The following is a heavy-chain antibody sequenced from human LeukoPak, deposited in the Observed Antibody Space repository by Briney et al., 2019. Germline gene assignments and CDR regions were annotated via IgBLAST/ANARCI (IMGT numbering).Heavy chain of an antibody. D-gene: IGHD1-26*01. CDR1: GFTFSSYS. CDR2: ISSSSSYI. J-gene: IGHJ5*02. CDR3: AGLIVGVYGFDP. V-gene: IGHV3-21*01. Sequence: GGSLRLSCAASGFTFSSYSMNWVRQAPGKGLEWVSSISSSSSYIYYADSVRGRFTISRDNAKNSLYLQMNSLRAEDTAVYYCAGLIVGVYGFDPWGQGTLVTVSS.